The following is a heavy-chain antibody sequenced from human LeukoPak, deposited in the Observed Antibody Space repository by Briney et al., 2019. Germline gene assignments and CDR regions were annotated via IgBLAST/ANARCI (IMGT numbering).Heavy chain of an antibody. CDR1: GYTFTSYD. CDR2: MNPNSGNT. J-gene: IGHJ6*02. CDR3: ARALGYCSGGSCSNYYYYGMDV. Sequence: ASVKVSCKASGYTFTSYDINWVRQATGQGLEWMGWMNPNSGNTGYAQKFQGRVAMTRNTSISTAYMELSSLRSEDTAVYYCARALGYCSGGSCSNYYYYGMDVWGQGTTVTVSS. D-gene: IGHD2-15*01. V-gene: IGHV1-8*01.